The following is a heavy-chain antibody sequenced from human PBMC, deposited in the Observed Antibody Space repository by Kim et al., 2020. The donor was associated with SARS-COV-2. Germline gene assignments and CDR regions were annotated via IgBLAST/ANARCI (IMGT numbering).Heavy chain of an antibody. V-gene: IGHV3-23*01. Sequence: GGSLRLSCAASGFTFSSYAMSWVRQAPGKGLEWVSAISGSGGSTYYADSVKGRFTISRDNSKNTLYLQMNSLRAEDTAVYYCAKDSLSAVFGVVQVPNPSLFDYWGQGTLVTVSS. D-gene: IGHD3-3*01. CDR1: GFTFSSYA. CDR2: ISGSGGST. CDR3: AKDSLSAVFGVVQVPNPSLFDY. J-gene: IGHJ4*02.